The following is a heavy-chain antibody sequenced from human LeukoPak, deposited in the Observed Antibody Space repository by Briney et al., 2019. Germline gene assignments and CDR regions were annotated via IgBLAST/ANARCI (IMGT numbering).Heavy chain of an antibody. J-gene: IGHJ5*02. D-gene: IGHD3-3*01. CDR3: ARAAQSGFLDP. Sequence: PSETLSLTCTVSGGSISSYYWSWIRQPPGKGLEWIGYIYYSGSTNYNPSLKSRVTISVDTSKNQFSLKLSSVTAADTAVYHCARAAQSGFLDPWGQGTLVTVSS. CDR1: GGSISSYY. CDR2: IYYSGST. V-gene: IGHV4-59*01.